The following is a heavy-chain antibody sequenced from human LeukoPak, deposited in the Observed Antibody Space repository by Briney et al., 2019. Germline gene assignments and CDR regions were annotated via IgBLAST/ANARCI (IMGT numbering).Heavy chain of an antibody. D-gene: IGHD3-10*01. CDR3: AKVPYYYGSGSYPLDY. J-gene: IGHJ4*02. CDR1: GFTLSSYA. CDR2: ISDTGNT. V-gene: IGHV3-23*01. Sequence: GGSLRLSCAASGFTLSSYAMSWVRQAPGKGLEWVSAISDTGNTYHADSVKGRFTISRDSSKNTLYLQMNSLRAEDTAVYYCAKVPYYYGSGSYPLDYWGQGTLVTVSS.